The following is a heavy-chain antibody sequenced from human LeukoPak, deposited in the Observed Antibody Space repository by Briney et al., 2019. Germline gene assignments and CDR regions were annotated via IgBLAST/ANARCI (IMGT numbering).Heavy chain of an antibody. V-gene: IGHV3-48*01. J-gene: IGHJ6*03. CDR3: ARDRRSHDYYYYYMDV. CDR2: ISSSSSTI. CDR1: GFTFSSYS. Sequence: GSLRLSCAASGFTFSSYSMNWVRQAPGKGLEWVSYISSSSSTIYYADSVKGRFTISRDNAKNSLYLQMNSLRAEDTAVYYCARDRRSHDYYYYYMDVWGKGTTVTISS.